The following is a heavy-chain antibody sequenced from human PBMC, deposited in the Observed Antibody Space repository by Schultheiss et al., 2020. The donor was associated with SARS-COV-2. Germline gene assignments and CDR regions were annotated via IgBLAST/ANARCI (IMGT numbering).Heavy chain of an antibody. CDR1: GDSVRSTVW. CDR2: VSHTGVS. Sequence: SETLSLTCTVSGDSVRSTVWWSWVRQPPGKGLEWIGEVSHTGVSKNNPSLKSRVSLSVDNSKNQFSLTLNSVTAADTAVYYCARQQNDFLDYWGRGALVTVSS. CDR3: ARQQNDFLDY. J-gene: IGHJ4*02. D-gene: IGHD1-1*01. V-gene: IGHV4-4*02.